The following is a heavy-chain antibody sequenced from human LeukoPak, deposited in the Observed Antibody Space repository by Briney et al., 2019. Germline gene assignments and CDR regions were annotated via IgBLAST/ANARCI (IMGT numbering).Heavy chain of an antibody. J-gene: IGHJ4*02. Sequence: GASVKVSCKASGYTFTSYYMHWVRQAPGQGLEWMGIINPSGGSTSYAQTFQGRVTMTRDTSTSTVYMELSSLRSEDTAVYYCARGPPNYYDSSGPATQSPWTFDYWGQGTLVTVSS. CDR1: GYTFTSYY. D-gene: IGHD3-22*01. CDR3: ARGPPNYYDSSGPATQSPWTFDY. V-gene: IGHV1-46*01. CDR2: INPSGGST.